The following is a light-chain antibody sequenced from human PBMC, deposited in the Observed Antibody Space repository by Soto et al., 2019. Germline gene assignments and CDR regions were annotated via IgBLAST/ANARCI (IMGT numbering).Light chain of an antibody. V-gene: IGLV1-51*02. CDR1: SSNIGNKY. CDR2: ENN. J-gene: IGLJ2*01. CDR3: GTWYSSLGGGV. Sequence: QSVLTQPPSVSAALGQRVTISCSGSSSNIGNKYVSWYQQLPGTAPKLLIYENNKRPSGIPDRFSGSKSGTSATLDITGLQTGDEADYYCGTWYSSLGGGVFGGGTKLTVL.